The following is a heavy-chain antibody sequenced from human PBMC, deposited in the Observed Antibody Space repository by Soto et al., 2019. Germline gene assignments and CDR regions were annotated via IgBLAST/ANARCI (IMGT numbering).Heavy chain of an antibody. CDR2: IYYSGST. CDR1: GGSISSGGYY. J-gene: IGHJ4*02. V-gene: IGHV4-31*03. D-gene: IGHD3-3*01. CDR3: ARAWSYDFWSGYQIGEVRDFDY. Sequence: QVQLQESGPGLVKPSQTLSLTCTVSGGSISSGGYYWSWIRQHPGKGLEWIGYIYYSGSTYYNPSLKSRVTISVDTSKNQFSLKLSSVTAADTAVYYCARAWSYDFWSGYQIGEVRDFDYWGQGTLVTVSS.